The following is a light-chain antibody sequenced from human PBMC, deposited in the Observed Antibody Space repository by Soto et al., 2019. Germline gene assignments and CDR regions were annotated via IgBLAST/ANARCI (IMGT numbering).Light chain of an antibody. J-gene: IGKJ4*01. Sequence: EIVLTQSPGTLSLSPGERATLSCRASQSLSSTNLAWYQQKGGQPPRLLIYGASNRATGVPERFSGSGSGTAFTLTISRLEPEDFAVYYCQQYAKSPLTFGGGAKVEI. CDR3: QQYAKSPLT. V-gene: IGKV3-20*01. CDR2: GAS. CDR1: QSLSSTN.